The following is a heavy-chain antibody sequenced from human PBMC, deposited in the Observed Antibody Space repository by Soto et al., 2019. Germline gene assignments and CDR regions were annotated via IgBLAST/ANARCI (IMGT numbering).Heavy chain of an antibody. CDR3: ARDLTSYYYYYMDV. Sequence: GASVKVSCKASGYTFTSYAMHWVRQAPGQRLEWMGWINAGNVNTKYSQKFQGRVTITRDTSASTAYMELSSLRSEDTAVYYCARDLTSYYYYYMDVWGKGTTVTVSS. D-gene: IGHD3-16*01. CDR1: GYTFTSYA. J-gene: IGHJ6*03. V-gene: IGHV1-3*01. CDR2: INAGNVNT.